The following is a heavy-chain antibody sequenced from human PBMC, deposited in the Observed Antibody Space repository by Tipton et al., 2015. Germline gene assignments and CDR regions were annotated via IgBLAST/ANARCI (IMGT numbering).Heavy chain of an antibody. CDR1: GGPISSGGYY. D-gene: IGHD5-18*01. J-gene: IGHJ5*02. CDR2: IYYSGST. CDR3: ARGVKRDSYGKGGWFDP. V-gene: IGHV4-61*08. Sequence: TLSLTCTVSGGPISSGGYYWSWIRQPPGKGLEWIAYIYYSGSTNYNPSLKSRVTISVDTSKNQFSLKLSSVTAADTAVYYRARGVKRDSYGKGGWFDPWGQGNLVTVSS.